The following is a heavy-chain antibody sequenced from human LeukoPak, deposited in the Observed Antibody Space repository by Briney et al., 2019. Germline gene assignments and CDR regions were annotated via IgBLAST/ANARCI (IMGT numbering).Heavy chain of an antibody. CDR1: GYSISSSYY. Sequence: PSETLSLTCAVSGYSISSSYYWGWIRQPPEKGLEWIGSIYHSGSTYYNPSFKNRVTISVDTSRNQFSLKLRSVTAADTAVYYCARGVTSISRGSYGYWGQGTLVTVSS. V-gene: IGHV4-38-2*01. CDR2: IYHSGST. J-gene: IGHJ4*02. D-gene: IGHD3-16*01. CDR3: ARGVTSISRGSYGY.